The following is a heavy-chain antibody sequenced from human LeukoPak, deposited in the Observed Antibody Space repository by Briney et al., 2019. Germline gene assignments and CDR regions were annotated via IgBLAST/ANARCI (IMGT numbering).Heavy chain of an antibody. CDR1: GFTFSSYS. CDR3: ASRYSSGWYNY. V-gene: IGHV3-53*01. CDR2: IYSDGNT. D-gene: IGHD6-19*01. Sequence: PGGSLRLSCVGSGFTFSSYSMNWVRQAPGKGLEWVSVIYSDGNTYYADSVKGRFTISRDNSKNTLYLQMNSLGAEDTAVYYCASRYSSGWYNYWGQGTLVTVSS. J-gene: IGHJ4*02.